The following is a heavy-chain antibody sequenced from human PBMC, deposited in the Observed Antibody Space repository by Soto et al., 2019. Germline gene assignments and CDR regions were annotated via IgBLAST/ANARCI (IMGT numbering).Heavy chain of an antibody. CDR2: IYHSGST. CDR3: ARDTRPYYDFWSGYYDY. J-gene: IGHJ4*02. V-gene: IGHV4-38-2*02. Sequence: KSSETLSLTCAVSGYSISSGYYCGWIRQPPGKGLEWIGSIYHSGSTYYNPSLKSRVTISVDTSKNQFSLKLSSVTAADTAVYYCARDTRPYYDFWSGYYDYWGQGTLVTVS. CDR1: GYSISSGYY. D-gene: IGHD3-3*01.